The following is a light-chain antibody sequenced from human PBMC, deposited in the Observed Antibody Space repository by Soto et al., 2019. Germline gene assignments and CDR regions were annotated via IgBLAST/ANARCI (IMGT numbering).Light chain of an antibody. V-gene: IGLV1-47*01. Sequence: QSVLTQQPSASGTPGQGVTISCSGRTSNIGSNYVYWYQQLPGTAPKLLIYRNNQRPSGVPDRFSGSKSGTSATLGITGFQTGDEADHYCGSWDSSLSAYVFGTGTKVTVL. CDR2: RNN. J-gene: IGLJ1*01. CDR1: TSNIGSNY. CDR3: GSWDSSLSAYV.